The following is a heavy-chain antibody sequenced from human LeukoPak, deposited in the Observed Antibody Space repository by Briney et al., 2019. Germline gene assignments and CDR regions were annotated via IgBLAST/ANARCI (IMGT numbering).Heavy chain of an antibody. V-gene: IGHV4-59*08. CDR3: ARHLIITTAARAFDI. Sequence: PSETMSLTCTVSGDSISSSYWSWIRQPPGKGLEWIGYIHYSGNSNYNPSLKSRVTISVDTSKNQISLKLRSVTAADTAVYYCARHLIITTAARAFDIWGQGTMVTVSS. CDR1: GDSISSSY. D-gene: IGHD3-10*01. CDR2: IHYSGNS. J-gene: IGHJ3*02.